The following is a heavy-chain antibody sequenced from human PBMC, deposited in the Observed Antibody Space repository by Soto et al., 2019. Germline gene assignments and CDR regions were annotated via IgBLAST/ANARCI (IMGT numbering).Heavy chain of an antibody. CDR1: GYTFTSYG. V-gene: IGHV1-18*01. D-gene: IGHD3-3*01. Sequence: GASVKVSCKASGYTFTSYGISWVRQAPGQGLEWMGWISAYNGNTNYAQKLQGRVTMTTDTSTSTAYMELRSLRSDDTAVYYCARDFSPGRITIFGVVWFDPWGQGTLVTVSS. CDR2: ISAYNGNT. CDR3: ARDFSPGRITIFGVVWFDP. J-gene: IGHJ5*02.